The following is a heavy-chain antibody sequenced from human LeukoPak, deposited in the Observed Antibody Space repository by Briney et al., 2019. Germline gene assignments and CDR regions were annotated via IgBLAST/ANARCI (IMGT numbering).Heavy chain of an antibody. CDR3: AKSRGVTTSHFDY. CDR1: GFTFDDYA. D-gene: IGHD4-17*01. V-gene: IGHV3-9*01. J-gene: IGHJ4*02. CDR2: ISWNSGSI. Sequence: GGSLRLSCAASGFTFDDYAMHWVRQAPGKGLEWASGISWNSGSIGYADSVKGRFTISRDNAKNSLYLQMNSLRAEDTALYYCAKSRGVTTSHFDYWGQGTLVTVSS.